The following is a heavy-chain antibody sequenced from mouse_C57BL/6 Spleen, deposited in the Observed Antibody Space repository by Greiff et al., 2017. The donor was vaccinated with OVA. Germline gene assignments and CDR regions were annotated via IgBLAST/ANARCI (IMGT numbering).Heavy chain of an antibody. J-gene: IGHJ4*01. V-gene: IGHV1-82*01. D-gene: IGHD2-2*01. CDR3: AGGYDEGAMDY. CDR1: GYAFSSSW. CDR2: IYPGDGDT. Sequence: VQRVESGPELVKPGASVKISCKASGYAFSSSWMNWVKQRPGKGLEWIGRIYPGDGDTNYNGKFKGKATLTADKSSSTAYMQLSSLTSEDSAVYFCAGGYDEGAMDYWGQGTSVTVSS.